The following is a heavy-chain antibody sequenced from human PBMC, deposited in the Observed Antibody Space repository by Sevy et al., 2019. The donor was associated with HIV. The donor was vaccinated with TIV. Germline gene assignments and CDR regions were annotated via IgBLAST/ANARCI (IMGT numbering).Heavy chain of an antibody. V-gene: IGHV4-59*01. Sequence: SETLSLTCTVSGGSISSYYWSWIRQPPGKGLEWIGYIYYSGSSNYSPSLKSRVSISVDMSKNQLSLKLNSVTAADTAVYYCARGYSSSWYYFDYWGQGTLVTVSS. D-gene: IGHD6-13*01. CDR3: ARGYSSSWYYFDY. CDR1: GGSISSYY. J-gene: IGHJ4*02. CDR2: IYYSGSS.